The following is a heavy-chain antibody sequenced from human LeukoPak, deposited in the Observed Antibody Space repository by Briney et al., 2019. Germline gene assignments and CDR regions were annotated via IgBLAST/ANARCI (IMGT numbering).Heavy chain of an antibody. CDR2: ISSSSSYI. Sequence: GGSLRLSCAASGFTFSSYSMNWVRQAPGKGLEWVSSISSSSSYIYYADSVKGRFTTSRDNAKNSLYLQMNSLRAEDTAVNYCARRGRDIAAAFDYWGQGTLVTVSS. D-gene: IGHD6-13*01. CDR1: GFTFSSYS. J-gene: IGHJ4*02. V-gene: IGHV3-21*01. CDR3: ARRGRDIAAAFDY.